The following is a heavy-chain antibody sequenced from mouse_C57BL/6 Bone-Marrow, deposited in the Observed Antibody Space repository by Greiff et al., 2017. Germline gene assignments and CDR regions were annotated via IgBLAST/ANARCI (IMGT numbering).Heavy chain of an antibody. Sequence: EVQLVESGGGLVKPGGSLKLSCAASGFTFSSYAMSWVRQTPEKRLEWVATISDGGSYTYYPDNVKGRFTISRDNAKNNLYLQMSHLKSEDTAMYYCARDDYYSNECAYWGQGTLVTVSA. V-gene: IGHV5-4*01. CDR2: ISDGGSYT. CDR1: GFTFSSYA. J-gene: IGHJ3*01. CDR3: ARDDYYSNECAY. D-gene: IGHD2-5*01.